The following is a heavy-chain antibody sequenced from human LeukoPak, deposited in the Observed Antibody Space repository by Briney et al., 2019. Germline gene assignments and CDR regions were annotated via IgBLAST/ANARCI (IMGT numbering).Heavy chain of an antibody. CDR3: AKEPPGS. V-gene: IGHV3-23*01. CDR1: GFTFSSYA. J-gene: IGHJ4*02. CDR2: ISGDAGRA. D-gene: IGHD2-15*01. Sequence: GGSLRLSCAASGFTFSSYAMSWVRQAPGKGLEWVPTISGDAGRAYYADSVKGRCTVSRDNSKNTLFLQMNSLRAEDTAVYYCAKEPPGSWGQGTLVTVSS.